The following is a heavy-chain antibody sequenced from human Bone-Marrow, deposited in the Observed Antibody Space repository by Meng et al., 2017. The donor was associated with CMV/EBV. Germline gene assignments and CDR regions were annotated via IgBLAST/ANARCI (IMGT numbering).Heavy chain of an antibody. CDR3: AKKLYGDYAFDI. J-gene: IGHJ3*02. CDR1: GFTFSSYW. Sequence: GESLKISCAASGFTFSSYWMSWVRQAPGKGLEWAANIKQDGSEKYYVDSVKGRFTISRDNAKNSLNLQMNSLRAEDTAVYSCAKKLYGDYAFDIWGQGTMVTVSS. V-gene: IGHV3-7*03. CDR2: IKQDGSEK. D-gene: IGHD4-17*01.